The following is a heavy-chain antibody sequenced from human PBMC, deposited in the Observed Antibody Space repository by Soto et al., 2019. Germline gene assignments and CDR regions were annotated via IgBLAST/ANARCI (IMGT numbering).Heavy chain of an antibody. CDR2: INHSGST. CDR3: ARAFGVDRMYYMDV. Sequence: SETLSLTCAVYGGSFSGYYWSWIRQPPGKGLEWIGEINHSGSTNHNPSPKSRVTISVDTSKNQFSLKLSSVTAADTANYYCARAFGVDRMYYMDVWGKGTTVTVSS. J-gene: IGHJ6*03. V-gene: IGHV4-34*01. D-gene: IGHD3-3*01. CDR1: GGSFSGYY.